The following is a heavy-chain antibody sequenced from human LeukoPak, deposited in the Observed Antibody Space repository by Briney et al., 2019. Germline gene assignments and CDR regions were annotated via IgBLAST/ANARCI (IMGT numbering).Heavy chain of an antibody. V-gene: IGHV1-2*02. CDR3: AREGEVATTRYNWFDP. CDR2: INPNSGGT. Sequence: GASVKVSCKASGYTFTGYYMHWVRQAPGQGLEWMGWINPNSGGTNYAQKFQGRVTMTRDTSISTAYMELSRLRSDDTAVYYCAREGEVATTRYNWFDPWGQGTLVTVSS. D-gene: IGHD5-12*01. J-gene: IGHJ5*02. CDR1: GYTFTGYY.